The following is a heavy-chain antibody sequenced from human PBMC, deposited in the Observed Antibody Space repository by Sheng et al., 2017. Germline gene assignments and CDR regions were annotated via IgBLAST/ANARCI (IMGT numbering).Heavy chain of an antibody. CDR1: GGSISSYY. CDR2: IYYSGST. CDR3: ARRGRTAGGMDV. J-gene: IGHJ6*02. V-gene: IGHV4-59*01. Sequence: QVQLQESGPGLVKPSETLSLTCTVSGGSISSYYWSWIRQPPGKGLEWIGYIYYSGSTNYNPSLKSRVTISVDTSKNQFSLKLSSVTAADTAVYYCARRGRTAGGMDVWGQGTTGHRLL. D-gene: IGHD3-10*01.